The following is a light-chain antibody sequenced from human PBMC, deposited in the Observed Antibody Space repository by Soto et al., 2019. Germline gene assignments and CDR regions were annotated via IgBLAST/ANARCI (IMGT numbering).Light chain of an antibody. V-gene: IGKV1-33*01. Sequence: DILMTQSPSSLSASVGDRVTITCQASQDISNYLNWYQQKLGTAPKLLIYDASNFETGVPSRFSGSGSGTDFTFTISSLQPEDIATYYCQQYSHLITFGQGTRLEIK. CDR1: QDISNY. CDR2: DAS. J-gene: IGKJ5*01. CDR3: QQYSHLIT.